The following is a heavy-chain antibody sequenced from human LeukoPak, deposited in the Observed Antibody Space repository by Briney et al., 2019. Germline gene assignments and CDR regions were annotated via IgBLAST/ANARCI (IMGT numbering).Heavy chain of an antibody. CDR1: GYTFTGYY. D-gene: IGHD3-16*02. J-gene: IGHJ4*02. CDR3: ARAMGTFSKAGYTTRFDY. Sequence: ASVTVSCKASGYTFTGYYMHWVRQAPGQGLEWMGWINPNSGGTNYAQKFQGRVTMTRDTSISTAYMELSRLRSDDTAVYYCARAMGTFSKAGYTTRFDYWGQGTLVTVSS. V-gene: IGHV1-2*02. CDR2: INPNSGGT.